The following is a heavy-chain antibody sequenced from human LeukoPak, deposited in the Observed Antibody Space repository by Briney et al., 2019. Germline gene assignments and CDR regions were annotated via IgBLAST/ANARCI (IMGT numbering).Heavy chain of an antibody. Sequence: SETLSLTCTVSGGSISSGSHYWSWIRQPAGKGLEWIGLIYTSGTTKTNPSLERRVTISLGTSKNQFSLKLGSVTAADTAVYYCAREFESWGQGTLVTVSS. V-gene: IGHV4-61*02. CDR2: IYTSGTT. J-gene: IGHJ5*01. CDR1: GGSISSGSHY. CDR3: AREFES.